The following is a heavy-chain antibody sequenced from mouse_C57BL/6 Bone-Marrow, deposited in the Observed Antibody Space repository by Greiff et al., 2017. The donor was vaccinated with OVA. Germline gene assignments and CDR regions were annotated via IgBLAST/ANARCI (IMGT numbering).Heavy chain of an antibody. V-gene: IGHV1-15*01. J-gene: IGHJ2*01. CDR2: IDPETGGT. Sequence: QVQLQQSGAELVRPGASVTLSCKASGYTFTDYEMHWVKQTPVHGLEWIGAIDPETGGTAYNQKFKGKAILTADKSSSTAYMELRSLTSEDSAVYYCTRRPYYYGSSYLQYWGQGTTLTVSS. D-gene: IGHD1-1*01. CDR3: TRRPYYYGSSYLQY. CDR1: GYTFTDYE.